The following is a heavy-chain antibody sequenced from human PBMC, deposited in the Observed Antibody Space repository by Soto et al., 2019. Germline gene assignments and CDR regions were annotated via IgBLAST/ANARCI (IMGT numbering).Heavy chain of an antibody. CDR1: GGSISGGGYY. V-gene: IGHV4-30-4*01. CDR3: AREIIPLTTDWYFDL. CDR2: TYDSGST. D-gene: IGHD4-17*01. J-gene: IGHJ2*01. Sequence: SVTLSLTCTVFGGSISGGGYYWSWIRQPPGKGLEWIGYTYDSGSTYYNPSLKSRISISVDTSKNQFSLRLTSVTAADTAVYYCAREIIPLTTDWYFDLWGRGTLVTVSS.